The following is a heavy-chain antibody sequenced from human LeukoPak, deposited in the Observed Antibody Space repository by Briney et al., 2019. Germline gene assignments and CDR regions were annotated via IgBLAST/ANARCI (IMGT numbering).Heavy chain of an antibody. CDR3: ARGRGGNSGDD. CDR1: GGSISSSNYY. Sequence: TSETLSLTCTVSGGSISSSNYYWAWIRQPPGKGLEWIGSIYYSGSTYYNPSLKSRVTISLDTSKNQFSLKLSSVTAADTAVYYCARGRGGNSGDDWGQGTLVIVSS. J-gene: IGHJ4*02. V-gene: IGHV4-39*07. CDR2: IYYSGST. D-gene: IGHD4-23*01.